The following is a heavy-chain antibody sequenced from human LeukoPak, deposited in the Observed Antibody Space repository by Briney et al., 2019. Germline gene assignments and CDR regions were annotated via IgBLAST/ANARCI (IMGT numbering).Heavy chain of an antibody. CDR2: ISSSGSTI. J-gene: IGHJ4*02. CDR1: GFTFSDYY. D-gene: IGHD2-2*01. V-gene: IGHV3-11*04. CDR3: ARDGCTSCPIDY. Sequence: PGGSLRLSCAASGFTFSDYYMSWIRQAPGKGLEWVSYISSSGSTIYYADSVKGRYTISRDNAKNSLYVQMNSLRAEDTAVYYCARDGCTSCPIDYWGQGTLVTVSS.